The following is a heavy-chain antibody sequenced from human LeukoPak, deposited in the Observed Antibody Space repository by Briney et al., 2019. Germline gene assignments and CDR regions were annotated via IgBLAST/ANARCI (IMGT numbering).Heavy chain of an antibody. D-gene: IGHD6-13*01. CDR2: ISSSSSTI. V-gene: IGHV3-48*01. J-gene: IGHJ3*02. CDR3: AKDIAAAGTFAFDI. Sequence: PGGSLRLSCAASGFTFSSYSMNWVRQAPGKGLEWVSYISSSSSTIYYADSVKGRFTISRDNAKNSLYLQMNSLRAEDTALYYCAKDIAAAGTFAFDIWGQGTMVTVSS. CDR1: GFTFSSYS.